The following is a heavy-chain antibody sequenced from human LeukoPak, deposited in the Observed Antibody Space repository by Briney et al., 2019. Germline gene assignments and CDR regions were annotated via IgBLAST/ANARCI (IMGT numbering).Heavy chain of an antibody. D-gene: IGHD6-19*01. CDR3: AKGPLPEVAGTTWDY. J-gene: IGHJ4*02. CDR2: ISGSGGVT. CDR1: GLTFRNYA. V-gene: IGHV3-23*01. Sequence: GGSLRLSCAVTGLTFRNYAMSWVRQAPGKGPEWVSDISGSGGVTHFADSVRGRFSISRDNSKNTLYLQMSSLRVEDTAVYYCAKGPLPEVAGTTWDYWGQGTLVTVSS.